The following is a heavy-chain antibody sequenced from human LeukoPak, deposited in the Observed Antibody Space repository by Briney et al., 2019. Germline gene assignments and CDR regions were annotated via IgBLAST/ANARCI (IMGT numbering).Heavy chain of an antibody. CDR1: GYSISSGYY. D-gene: IGHD3-22*01. CDR3: ARDELDSSGYSPFDY. J-gene: IGHJ4*02. V-gene: IGHV4-38-2*02. CDR2: IYHSGIT. Sequence: SETLSLTCTVSGYSISSGYYWGWIRQPPGKGLEWIGSIYHSGITYYNPSLKSRVTISVDTSKNQFSLKLSSVTAADTAVYYCARDELDSSGYSPFDYWGQGALVTVSS.